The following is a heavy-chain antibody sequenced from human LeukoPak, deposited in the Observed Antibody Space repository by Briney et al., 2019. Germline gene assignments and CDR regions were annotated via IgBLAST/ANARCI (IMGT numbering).Heavy chain of an antibody. V-gene: IGHV1-46*01. CDR2: INPSGGST. Sequence: ASVKVSCKASGYTFTSYFIHWVRQAPGQGLEWMGIINPSGGSTNYAQKFQGRVTMTRDTSISTAYMELSRLRSDDTAVYYCARATNGRATSCYACMDVWGKGTTVTISS. CDR1: GYTFTSYF. D-gene: IGHD2-2*01. J-gene: IGHJ6*03. CDR3: ARATNGRATSCYACMDV.